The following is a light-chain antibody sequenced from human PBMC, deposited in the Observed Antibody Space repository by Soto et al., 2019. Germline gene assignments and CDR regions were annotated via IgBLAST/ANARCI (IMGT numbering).Light chain of an antibody. CDR1: HSNVGVNA. CDR2: TDD. J-gene: IGLJ2*01. Sequence: QSALTQPPSASGTPGLRVVISCSGSHSNVGVNAISWYQHLPGTAPRLLLHTDDQRPSGIPDRFSGSHSGTSASLAISRLQSADEGHYYCASWDDDLNGPIFGGGTKLTVL. V-gene: IGLV1-44*01. CDR3: ASWDDDLNGPI.